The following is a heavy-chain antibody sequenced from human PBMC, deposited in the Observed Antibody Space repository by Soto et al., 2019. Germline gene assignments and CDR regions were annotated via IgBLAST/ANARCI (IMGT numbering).Heavy chain of an antibody. CDR3: ARGHYYDSSGYYPDFDY. V-gene: IGHV4-59*01. Sequence: KTSETLSLTCTVSGGSISSYYWSWIRQPPGKGLEWIGYIYYSGSTNYNPSLKSRVTISVDTSKNQFSLKLSSVTAADTAVYYCARGHYYDSSGYYPDFDYWGQGTLVTVSS. J-gene: IGHJ4*02. CDR1: GGSISSYY. D-gene: IGHD3-22*01. CDR2: IYYSGST.